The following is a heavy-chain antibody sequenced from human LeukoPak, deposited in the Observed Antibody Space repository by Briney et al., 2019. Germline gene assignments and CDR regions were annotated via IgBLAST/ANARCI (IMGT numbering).Heavy chain of an antibody. CDR3: TRSVGYTSGWYWFDA. D-gene: IGHD6-19*01. V-gene: IGHV4-59*01. CDR2: IHYTGST. J-gene: IGHJ5*02. CDR1: GGSISGYY. Sequence: SETLSLTCSVSGGSISGYYWSWIRQSPGKELEWIGYIHYTGSTKYNPSLNSRVTISLDTSKNQSSLKVTSVTAADTAVYYCTRSVGYTSGWYWFDAWGQGTLVTVSS.